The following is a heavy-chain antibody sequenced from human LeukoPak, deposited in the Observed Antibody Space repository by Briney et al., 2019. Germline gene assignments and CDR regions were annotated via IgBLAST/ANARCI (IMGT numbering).Heavy chain of an antibody. CDR2: INPNSGGT. V-gene: IGHV1-2*02. Sequence: GASVKVSCKASEYRFTDKYMHWVRQAPGQGLEWMGRINPNSGGTNYAQKFQGRVTMTTDTSMSTAYMELSRLTSDDTAVYYCARAGGPSCFDPWGQGTLVTVSS. CDR1: EYRFTDKY. CDR3: ARAGGPSCFDP. J-gene: IGHJ5*02.